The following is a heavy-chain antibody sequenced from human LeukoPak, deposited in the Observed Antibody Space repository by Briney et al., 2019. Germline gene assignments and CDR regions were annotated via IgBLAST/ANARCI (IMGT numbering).Heavy chain of an antibody. J-gene: IGHJ4*02. CDR1: GYTLTELS. CDR3: ATARYYYGSGKLYYFDY. D-gene: IGHD3-10*01. Sequence: ASVKVSCKVSGYTLTELSMHWVRQAPGKGLEWMGGFDPEDGETIYAQKFQGRVTMTEDTSTDTAYMELSSLRSEDTAVYYCATARYYYGSGKLYYFDYWGQGTLVTVSP. V-gene: IGHV1-24*01. CDR2: FDPEDGET.